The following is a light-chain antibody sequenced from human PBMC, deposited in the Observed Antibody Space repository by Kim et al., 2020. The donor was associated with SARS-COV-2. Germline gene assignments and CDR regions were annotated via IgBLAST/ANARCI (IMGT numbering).Light chain of an antibody. V-gene: IGLV2-14*04. J-gene: IGLJ3*02. CDR1: RSDVGGYNY. CDR3: TSYTSSITWV. Sequence: GQSITMYCTGTRSDVGGYNYVSWYQQHPGKAPKLMLYAVSKRPSGVSNRFSGSKSGNTASLTISGLQAEDEADYYCTSYTSSITWVFGGGTQLTVL. CDR2: AVS.